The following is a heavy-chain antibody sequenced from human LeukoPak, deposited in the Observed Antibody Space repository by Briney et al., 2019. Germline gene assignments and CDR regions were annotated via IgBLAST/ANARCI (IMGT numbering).Heavy chain of an antibody. Sequence: PGGSLRLSCAASGFTFSSYSINWVRQAPGKGLEWVSSISSSSSYIYYADSVKGRFTISRDNAKNSLYLQMNSLRAEDTAVYYCARANDIVVVPAAIGEYYYYYYGMDVWGQGTTVTVSS. CDR2: ISSSSSYI. CDR1: GFTFSSYS. CDR3: ARANDIVVVPAAIGEYYYYYYGMDV. J-gene: IGHJ6*02. D-gene: IGHD2-2*01. V-gene: IGHV3-21*01.